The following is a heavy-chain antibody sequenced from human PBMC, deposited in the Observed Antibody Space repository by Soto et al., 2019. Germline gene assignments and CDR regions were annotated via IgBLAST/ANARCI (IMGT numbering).Heavy chain of an antibody. V-gene: IGHV3-48*01. CDR3: ASQDNPFDY. CDR2: ISSSSSTI. J-gene: IGHJ4*02. Sequence: GGSLRLSCAASGFTFSSYSMNWVRQAPGKGLEWVSYISSSSSTIYYADSVKGRFTTSRDNAKNSLYLQMNSLRAEDTAVYYCASQDNPFDYWGQGTLVTVSS. CDR1: GFTFSSYS.